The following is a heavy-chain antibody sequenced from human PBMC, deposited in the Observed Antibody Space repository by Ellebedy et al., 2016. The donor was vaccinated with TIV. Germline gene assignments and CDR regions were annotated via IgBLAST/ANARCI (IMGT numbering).Heavy chain of an antibody. V-gene: IGHV1-69*13. CDR3: ARSFVVVPAAIRGWFNP. CDR2: IIPIFGTA. Sequence: SVKVSXXASGGTFSSYAISWVRQAPGQGLEWMGGIIPIFGTANYAQKFQGRVTITADESTSTAYMELSSLRSEDTAVYYCARSFVVVPAAIRGWFNPWGQGTLVTVSS. J-gene: IGHJ5*02. D-gene: IGHD2-2*02. CDR1: GGTFSSYA.